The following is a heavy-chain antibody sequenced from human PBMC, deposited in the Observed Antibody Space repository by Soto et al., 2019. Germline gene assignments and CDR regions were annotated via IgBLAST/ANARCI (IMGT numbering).Heavy chain of an antibody. CDR2: INAGNGNT. J-gene: IGHJ6*02. V-gene: IGHV1-3*01. Sequence: ASLKVSCKASGYTFTSDAMHWVRQAPGQRLEWMGWINAGNGNTKYSQKFQGRVTITRDTSASTAYMELSSLRSEDTAVYYCARCYSPNYYSYGMDVWGQGTTVTVSS. CDR3: ARCYSPNYYSYGMDV. CDR1: GYTFTSDA. D-gene: IGHD4-4*01.